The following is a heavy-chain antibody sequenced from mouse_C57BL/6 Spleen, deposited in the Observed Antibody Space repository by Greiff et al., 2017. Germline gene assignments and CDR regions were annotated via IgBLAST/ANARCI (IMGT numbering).Heavy chain of an antibody. CDR1: GYTFTSYW. D-gene: IGHD1-1*01. V-gene: IGHV1-72*01. J-gene: IGHJ1*03. CDR3: ARADYYGSSLHWYFDV. Sequence: VQLQQPGAELVKPGASVKLSCKASGYTFTSYWMHWVKQRPGRGLEWLGRIDPNSGGPKYNEKFKSKATLTVDKPSSTAYMQLSSLTSEDSAVYYCARADYYGSSLHWYFDVWGTGTTVTVSS. CDR2: IDPNSGGP.